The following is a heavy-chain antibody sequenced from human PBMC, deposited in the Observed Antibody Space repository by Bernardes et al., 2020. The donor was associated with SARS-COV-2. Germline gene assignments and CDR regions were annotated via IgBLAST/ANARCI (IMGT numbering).Heavy chain of an antibody. CDR1: EDMFTNYW. J-gene: IGHJ6*02. D-gene: IGHD3-10*01. V-gene: IGHV3-15*01. CDR2: INTNTEGGTT. Sequence: GESLKISCKGPEDMFTNYWIGWVRQAPGKGLEWVGHINTNTEGGTTDYAAPVKGRFTISRDDSKNTLFLLMLGLRTEDTAVYFCTTEALLPSFGEPDYGMDVWGQGTTVTVSS. CDR3: TTEALLPSFGEPDYGMDV.